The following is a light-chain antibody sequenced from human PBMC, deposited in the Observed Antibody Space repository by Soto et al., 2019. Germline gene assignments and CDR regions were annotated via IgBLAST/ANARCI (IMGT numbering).Light chain of an antibody. Sequence: DIQMTQSPSTLSESVGDRVTITCRASQSISTWLAWYQQRPGQAPKLLIYDASSLEGGVPSRFSGSGSGTEFTFTISSLQPDDFATYYCQQYYTYSLTFGGGTRVEVK. J-gene: IGKJ4*01. CDR3: QQYYTYSLT. CDR2: DAS. CDR1: QSISTW. V-gene: IGKV1-5*01.